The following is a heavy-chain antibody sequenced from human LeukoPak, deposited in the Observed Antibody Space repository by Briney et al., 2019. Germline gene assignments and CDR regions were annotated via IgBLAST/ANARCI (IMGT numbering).Heavy chain of an antibody. Sequence: GGPLNLSCAASGFTFNNYAMDWVRQAPGKGLEWVSSIDASGDKTHYADSVKGRFTISRDNSQNTLYLQMNSLRAEDTALYYCAKQWVDCWGQGTLVTVSS. CDR2: IDASGDKT. CDR1: GFTFNNYA. CDR3: AKQWVDC. D-gene: IGHD1-26*01. J-gene: IGHJ4*02. V-gene: IGHV3-23*01.